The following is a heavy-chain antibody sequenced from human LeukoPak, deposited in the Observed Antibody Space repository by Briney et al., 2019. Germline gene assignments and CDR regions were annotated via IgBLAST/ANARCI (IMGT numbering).Heavy chain of an antibody. CDR3: AENPEWELPLYDY. Sequence: GGSLRLSCAASGFTFSSYAMSWVRQAPGKGLEWVSAISGSGGSTYYADSVKGRFTIPRDNSKNTLYLQMNSLRAEDTAVYYCAENPEWELPLYDYWGQGTLVTVSS. V-gene: IGHV3-23*01. CDR1: GFTFSSYA. CDR2: ISGSGGST. J-gene: IGHJ4*02. D-gene: IGHD1-26*01.